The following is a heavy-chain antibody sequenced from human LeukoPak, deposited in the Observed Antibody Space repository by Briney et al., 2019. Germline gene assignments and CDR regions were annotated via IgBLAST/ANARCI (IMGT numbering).Heavy chain of an antibody. V-gene: IGHV4-4*07. J-gene: IGHJ5*02. CDR3: ARDPRLNWFDP. Sequence: PSETLSLTCTVSGGSISSYYWSWIRQPAGKGLEWIGRIYTSGSTNYNPSLKSRVTISVDTSKNQFSLKLSSMTAADTAVYYCARDPRLNWFDPWGQGTLVTVSS. CDR1: GGSISSYY. CDR2: IYTSGST.